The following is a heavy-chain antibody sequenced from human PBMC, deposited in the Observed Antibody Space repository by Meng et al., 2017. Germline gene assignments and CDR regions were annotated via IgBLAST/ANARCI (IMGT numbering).Heavy chain of an antibody. Sequence: VQLDQWGDGLLQPAETLALTCAGCGGSFSGYYWSWIRQPPGKGLEWIGEINHSGSTNYNPSLKSRVTMSLDTSKNQFSLRLSSVTAADTAVYYCARSHSVTIVAFDYWGQGTLVTVSS. CDR1: GGSFSGYY. J-gene: IGHJ4*02. D-gene: IGHD4-17*01. V-gene: IGHV4-34*01. CDR2: INHSGST. CDR3: ARSHSVTIVAFDY.